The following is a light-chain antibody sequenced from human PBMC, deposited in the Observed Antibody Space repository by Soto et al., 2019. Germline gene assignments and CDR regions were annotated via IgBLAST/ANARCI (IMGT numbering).Light chain of an antibody. CDR1: QSVSDNN. CDR2: GAS. CDR3: QQFGSSLYT. J-gene: IGKJ2*01. V-gene: IGKV3-20*01. Sequence: EIVLTQSPGTLSLSPGDRGALSFRASQSVSDNNLAWYQLRPGQAPRLLIYGASRRATGIPDRFSGSGSGTDFTLTISGLEPEDFAVYYWQQFGSSLYTLGQGTKVDIK.